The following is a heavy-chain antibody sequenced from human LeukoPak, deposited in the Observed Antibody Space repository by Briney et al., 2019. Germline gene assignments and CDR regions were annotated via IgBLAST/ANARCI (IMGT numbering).Heavy chain of an antibody. D-gene: IGHD2-2*01. V-gene: IGHV3-7*01. CDR1: GFTFSSYW. J-gene: IGHJ4*02. CDR3: ARTLHCSSTSCSLYYFDY. CDR2: IKQDGSEK. Sequence: GGSLRLSCAASGFTFSSYWMSWVRQAPGKGLEWVANIKQDGSEKYYVDSVKGRFTISRDNAKNSLYLQMNSLRAEDTAVYYCARTLHCSSTSCSLYYFDYWGQGTLVTVSS.